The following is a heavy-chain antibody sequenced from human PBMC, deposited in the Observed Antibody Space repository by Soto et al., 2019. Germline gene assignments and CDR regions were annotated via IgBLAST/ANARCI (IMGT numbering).Heavy chain of an antibody. V-gene: IGHV4-30-2*01. D-gene: IGHD3-10*01. J-gene: IGHJ6*02. CDR2: IYPSGMP. CDR1: GGSISNAAYS. Sequence: PSETLSLTCTVSGGSISNAAYSWSWIRQPPGKGLEWIGYIYPSGMPFYNPSLRSRVTISVDTSKNQFSLKLSSVTAADTAVYYCAKSITMVRGVIVYYYYGMDVWGQGTTVTVSS. CDR3: AKSITMVRGVIVYYYYGMDV.